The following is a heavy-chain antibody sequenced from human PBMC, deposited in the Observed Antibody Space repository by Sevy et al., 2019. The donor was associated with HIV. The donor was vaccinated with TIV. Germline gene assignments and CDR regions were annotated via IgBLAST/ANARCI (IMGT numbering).Heavy chain of an antibody. Sequence: SETLSLTCTVSGGSISSSETYWSWIRHPPGKGLDWIGDIHYSGGTYYNPFLKSRVAMSVDTSEKQFSLKLSLLTAADTAVYYCASIRGYNHGPFDYWGQGTLVTVSS. CDR2: IHYSGGT. CDR3: ASIRGYNHGPFDY. D-gene: IGHD5-12*01. J-gene: IGHJ4*02. V-gene: IGHV4-30-4*01. CDR1: GGSISSSETY.